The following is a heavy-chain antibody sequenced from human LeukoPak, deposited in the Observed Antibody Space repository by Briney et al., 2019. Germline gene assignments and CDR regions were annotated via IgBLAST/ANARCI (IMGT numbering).Heavy chain of an antibody. CDR1: GGSISSYY. V-gene: IGHV4-59*01. Sequence: SETLSLTCTVSGGSISSYYWSWIRQPPGKGLEWIGYIYYSGSTNYNPSLKSRVTISVDTSKDQFSLKLSSVTAADTAVYYCARTMVRGDAFDIWGQGTMVTVSS. D-gene: IGHD3-10*01. CDR2: IYYSGST. CDR3: ARTMVRGDAFDI. J-gene: IGHJ3*02.